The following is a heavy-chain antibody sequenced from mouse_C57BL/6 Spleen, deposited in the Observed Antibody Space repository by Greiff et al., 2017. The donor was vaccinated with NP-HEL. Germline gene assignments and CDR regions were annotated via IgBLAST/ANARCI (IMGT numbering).Heavy chain of an antibody. CDR3: ARLGYYGSNYAMDY. Sequence: QVQLQQPGAELVKPGASVKLSCKASGYTFTSYWMQWVKQRPGQGLAWIGEIDPSDSYTNYNQKFKGKATLTVDTSSSTAYMQLSSLTSEDSAVYYCARLGYYGSNYAMDYWGQGTSVTVSS. D-gene: IGHD1-1*01. CDR1: GYTFTSYW. V-gene: IGHV1-50*01. J-gene: IGHJ4*01. CDR2: IDPSDSYT.